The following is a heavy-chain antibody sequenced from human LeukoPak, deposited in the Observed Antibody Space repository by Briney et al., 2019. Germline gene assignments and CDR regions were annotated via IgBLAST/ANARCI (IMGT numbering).Heavy chain of an antibody. CDR3: AKFCSGGSCYFDY. CDR2: SSASGGST. D-gene: IGHD2-15*01. J-gene: IGHJ4*02. V-gene: IGHV3-23*01. Sequence: PGGSLRLSCADSGFTFSTYGMIWVRQGPGKGLEWASGSSASGGSTYYADSAKGRFTISRYNSKNTLYLQMNSLRAEDTAVYYCAKFCSGGSCYFDYWGQGTLVTDSS. CDR1: GFTFSTYG.